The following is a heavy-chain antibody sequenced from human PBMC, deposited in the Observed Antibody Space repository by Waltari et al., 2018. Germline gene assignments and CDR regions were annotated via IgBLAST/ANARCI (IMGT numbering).Heavy chain of an antibody. CDR2: IKEDGSAK. V-gene: IGHV3-7*01. CDR1: GFTFSSYW. CDR3: ARSAVAGDDAFDI. D-gene: IGHD6-19*01. Sequence: EVQLVESGGGLVRPGGSLRLSCAASGFTFSSYWMSWVRQVPGKGLEWVANIKEDGSAKHYVDSVKGRFTISRDNAKNSLYLQMNSLRADDAAVYYCARSAVAGDDAFDIWGQGTMVTVSS. J-gene: IGHJ3*02.